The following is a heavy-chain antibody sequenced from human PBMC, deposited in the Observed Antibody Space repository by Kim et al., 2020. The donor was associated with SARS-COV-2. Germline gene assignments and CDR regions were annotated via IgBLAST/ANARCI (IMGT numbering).Heavy chain of an antibody. CDR2: IYYSGST. V-gene: IGHV4-39*01. J-gene: IGHJ5*02. D-gene: IGHD3-10*01. CDR3: ASQHYYGSGGANWFDP. Sequence: SETLSLTCTVSGGSISSSSYYWGWLRQPPGKGLEWIGSIYYSGSTYYNPSLKSRVTISVDTSKNQFSQKLSSVTAADTAVYYCASQHYYGSGGANWFDPWGQGTLVAVSA. CDR1: GGSISSSSYY.